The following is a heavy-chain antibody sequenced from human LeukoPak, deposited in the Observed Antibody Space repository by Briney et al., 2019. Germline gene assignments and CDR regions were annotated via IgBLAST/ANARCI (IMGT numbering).Heavy chain of an antibody. D-gene: IGHD3-10*01. J-gene: IGHJ5*02. V-gene: IGHV4-59*08. CDR3: AGGSGSYLTPSPNWFDP. CDR2: IYYSGST. Sequence: SETLSLTCTVSGGSISSYYWSWIRQPPGKGLEWIGYIYYSGSTNYNPSLKSRVTISVDTSKNQFSLKLSSVTAADTAVYYCAGGSGSYLTPSPNWFDPWGQGTLVTVSS. CDR1: GGSISSYY.